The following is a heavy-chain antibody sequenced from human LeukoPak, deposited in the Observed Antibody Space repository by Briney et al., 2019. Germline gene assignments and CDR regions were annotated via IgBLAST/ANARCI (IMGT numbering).Heavy chain of an antibody. J-gene: IGHJ4*02. V-gene: IGHV3-7*01. CDR3: VRDYLWGNYRSFDF. CDR1: GFRFSNSW. D-gene: IGHD3-16*02. CDR2: IKEDGSET. Sequence: GGSLRLSYAASGFRFSNSWMSWVRQAPGKGLEWVANIKEDGSETRYVDSVKGRFTMSRDNAKNSLYLQMNSLRVEDTAVYYCVRDYLWGNYRSFDFWGQGTLVTVSS.